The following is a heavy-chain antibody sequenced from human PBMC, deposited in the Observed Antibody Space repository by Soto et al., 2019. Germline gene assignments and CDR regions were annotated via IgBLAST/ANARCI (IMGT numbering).Heavy chain of an antibody. CDR2: IIPIFGTA. CDR1: GGTFSSYA. V-gene: IGHV1-69*06. Sequence: ASVKVSCKASGGTFSSYAISWVRQAPGQGLEWMGGIIPIFGTANYAQKFQGRVTITADKSTSTAYMELSSLRSEDTAVYYCARVHDSSGYYDSYYFDYWGQGTLVTVYS. J-gene: IGHJ4*02. CDR3: ARVHDSSGYYDSYYFDY. D-gene: IGHD3-22*01.